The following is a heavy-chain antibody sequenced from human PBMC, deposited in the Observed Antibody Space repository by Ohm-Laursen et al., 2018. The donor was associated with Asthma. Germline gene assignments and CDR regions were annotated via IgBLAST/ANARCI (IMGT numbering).Heavy chain of an antibody. Sequence: SLRLSCTASGFTFRDYYMSWIRQAPGKGLEWVSYISSSSSYTNYADSVKGRFTISRDNAKNSLYLQMNSLRAEDTAVYYCARVVPGVAIDYWGQGTLVTVSS. CDR3: ARVVPGVAIDY. V-gene: IGHV3-11*06. CDR1: GFTFRDYY. CDR2: ISSSSSYT. J-gene: IGHJ4*02. D-gene: IGHD3-10*02.